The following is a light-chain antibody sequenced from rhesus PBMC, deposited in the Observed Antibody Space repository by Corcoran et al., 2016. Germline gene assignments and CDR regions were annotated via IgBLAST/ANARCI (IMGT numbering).Light chain of an antibody. CDR1: QGISRW. CDR2: AAS. CDR3: QQHNSYPRT. J-gene: IGKJ1*01. Sequence: DIQMTQSPSSLSASVGDRVTITCQASQGISRWLAWYQQKPGKAPKLLINAASSLQSGGPSRFSGGGSWTDFTLPISSLQPEDFATYYCQQHNSYPRTFGQGTKVEIK. V-gene: IGKV1-33*02.